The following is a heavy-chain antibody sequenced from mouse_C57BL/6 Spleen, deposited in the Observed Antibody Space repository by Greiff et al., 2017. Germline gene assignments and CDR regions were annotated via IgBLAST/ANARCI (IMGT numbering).Heavy chain of an antibody. V-gene: IGHV1-80*01. D-gene: IGHD2-2*01. J-gene: IGHJ2*01. CDR3: ARTGDGYDVDY. CDR1: GYAFSSYW. Sequence: QVQLQQSGAELVKPGASVKISCKASGYAFSSYWMNWVKQRPGKGLEWIGQIYPGAGDTNYNGKFKGKATLTADKSSSTAYMQLSSLTSEDSAVYYCARTGDGYDVDYGGQGTTLTVSS. CDR2: IYPGAGDT.